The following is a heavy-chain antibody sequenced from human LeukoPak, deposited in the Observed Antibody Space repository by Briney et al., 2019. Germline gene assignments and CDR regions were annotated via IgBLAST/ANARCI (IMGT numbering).Heavy chain of an antibody. Sequence: GGSLRLSCAASGFTFSNAWMTWVRQAPGKGLEWVGRIKGKTDGGTTDYAAPVKGKFTISRDDSKNTLYLQMNSLKAEDTAVYYCTTGGDGYNYQVDYWGQGTLVTVSS. J-gene: IGHJ4*02. CDR3: TTGGDGYNYQVDY. V-gene: IGHV3-15*01. D-gene: IGHD5-24*01. CDR1: GFTFSNAW. CDR2: IKGKTDGGTT.